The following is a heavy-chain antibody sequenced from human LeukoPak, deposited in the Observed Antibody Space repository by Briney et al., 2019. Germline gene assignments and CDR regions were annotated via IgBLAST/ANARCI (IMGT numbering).Heavy chain of an antibody. CDR3: VKGRWGSGWYDYDH. CDR1: GFTFSSYA. Sequence: GGSLRLSCAASGFTFSSYAMSWVRQAPGKGLEWVSAISGSGGSTYYADSVKGRFTISRDNSKNTLYLQMDSLRMNDTAIYYCVKGRWGSGWYDYDHWGQGTLVIVSS. V-gene: IGHV3-23*01. J-gene: IGHJ4*02. CDR2: ISGSGGST. D-gene: IGHD6-19*01.